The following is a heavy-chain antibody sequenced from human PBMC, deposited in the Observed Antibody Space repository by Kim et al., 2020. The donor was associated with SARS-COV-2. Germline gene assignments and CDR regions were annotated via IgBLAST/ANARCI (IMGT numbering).Heavy chain of an antibody. V-gene: IGHV3-15*01. D-gene: IGHD3-9*01. Sequence: GGSLRLSCAASGFTFSNAWMSWVRQAPGKGLEWVGRIKSKTDGGTTDYAAPVKGRFTISRDDSKNTLYLQMNSLKTEDTAVYYCTTWVLRYFDWLPPDYCFFDLWGRGTLVTVSS. CDR3: TTWVLRYFDWLPPDYCFFDL. CDR1: GFTFSNAW. CDR2: IKSKTDGGTT. J-gene: IGHJ2*01.